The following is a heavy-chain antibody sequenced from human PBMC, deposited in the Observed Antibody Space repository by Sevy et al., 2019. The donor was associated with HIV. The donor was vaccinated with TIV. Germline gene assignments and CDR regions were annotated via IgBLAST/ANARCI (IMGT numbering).Heavy chain of an antibody. D-gene: IGHD2-21*01. CDR1: GFTFSAYS. V-gene: IGHV3-48*01. Sequence: GGSLRLSCAASGFTFSAYSMNWGRQAPGKGLEWVSHISSSSGTIYYADSVKGQFTISRDNAKSSLYLQMNGLRAEDTAVYYCARAGGDCYSKNECWFVSWGQGTLVTVSS. CDR2: ISSSSGTI. J-gene: IGHJ5*01. CDR3: ARAGGDCYSKNECWFVS.